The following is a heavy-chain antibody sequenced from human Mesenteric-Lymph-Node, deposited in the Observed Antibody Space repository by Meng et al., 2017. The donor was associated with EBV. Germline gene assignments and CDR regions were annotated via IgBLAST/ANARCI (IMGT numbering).Heavy chain of an antibody. CDR2: MNNGGTS. V-gene: IGHV4-34*01. J-gene: IGHJ4*02. CDR3: ARVKPSIWFGELFYYFDY. CDR1: GESFSGFY. D-gene: IGHD3-10*01. Sequence: HVQLQQWGAGLLKPSVTLSLPCAVYGESFSGFYWSWVRQAPGKGLEWIGEMNNGGTSNYNPSLESRVTISVDPSKNQFSLNLRSVTAADTAVYYCARVKPSIWFGELFYYFDYWGPGILVTVSS.